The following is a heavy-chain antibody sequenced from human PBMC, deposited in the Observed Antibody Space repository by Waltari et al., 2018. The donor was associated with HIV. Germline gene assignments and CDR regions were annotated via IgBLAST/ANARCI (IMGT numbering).Heavy chain of an antibody. Sequence: VQLVESGGGVVQPGRSLRLSCAASGFTFSSYAMHWVRQAPGKGLEWVAVISYDGSNKYYADSVKGRFTISRDNSKNTLYLQMNSLRAEDTAVYYCARDRGGEMATTAYYFDYWGQGTLVTVSS. V-gene: IGHV3-30*01. J-gene: IGHJ4*02. CDR3: ARDRGGEMATTAYYFDY. CDR2: ISYDGSNK. CDR1: GFTFSSYA. D-gene: IGHD1-1*01.